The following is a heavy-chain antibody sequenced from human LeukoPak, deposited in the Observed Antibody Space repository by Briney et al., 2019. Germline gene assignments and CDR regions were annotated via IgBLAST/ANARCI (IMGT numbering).Heavy chain of an antibody. Sequence: PSETLSLTCTVSGGSISSYYWSWIRQPPGKGLEWMGYIYYSGSTNYNPSLKSRVTISVDTSKNQFSLKLSSVTAADTAVYYCARDSIAVAGDYYYYYMDVWGKGTTVTVSS. V-gene: IGHV4-59*01. J-gene: IGHJ6*03. CDR2: IYYSGST. CDR1: GGSISSYY. D-gene: IGHD6-19*01. CDR3: ARDSIAVAGDYYYYYMDV.